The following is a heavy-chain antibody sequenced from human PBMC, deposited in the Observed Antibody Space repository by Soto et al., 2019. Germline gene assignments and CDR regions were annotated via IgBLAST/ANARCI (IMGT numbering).Heavy chain of an antibody. V-gene: IGHV3-15*07. Sequence: PGGALRLSCAASGITFSNAWMTWVRQAPGKGLEWVGRIKSKTDGGTTDYAAPVKGRFTISRDDSKNTLYLQMNSLKTEDTAVYYCTTDSWLGDAFDIWGQGTMVTVSS. CDR3: TTDSWLGDAFDI. CDR2: IKSKTDGGTT. J-gene: IGHJ3*02. D-gene: IGHD6-19*01. CDR1: GITFSNAW.